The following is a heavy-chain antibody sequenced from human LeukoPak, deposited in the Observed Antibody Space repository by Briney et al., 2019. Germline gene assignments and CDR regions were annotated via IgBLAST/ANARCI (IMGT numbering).Heavy chain of an antibody. CDR2: IYYSGST. V-gene: IGHV4-39*01. CDR1: GGSISSGTYY. Sequence: SETLSLTCIVSGGSISSGTYYWGWIRQPPGKGLEWIGSIYYSGSTYYNPSLKSRVTISVDTSKKQFSLKLSSVTAADTAVYYCARRRDDSSGYYWYFDYWGQGTLVTVSS. J-gene: IGHJ4*02. D-gene: IGHD3-22*01. CDR3: ARRRDDSSGYYWYFDY.